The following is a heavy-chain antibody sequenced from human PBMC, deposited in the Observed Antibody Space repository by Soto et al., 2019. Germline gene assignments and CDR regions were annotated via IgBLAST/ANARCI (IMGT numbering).Heavy chain of an antibody. CDR2: IYPGDSET. D-gene: IGHD4-17*01. V-gene: IGHV5-51*01. Sequence: LKISCKGSGYSFTNYWIGWVRQMPGKGLEWMGIIYPGDSETRYSPSFQGQVTISANKSISTAYLQWSSLKASDTAMYYCARSYYGDYEYYFDYWGQGTLVTVSS. CDR3: ARSYYGDYEYYFDY. CDR1: GYSFTNYW. J-gene: IGHJ4*02.